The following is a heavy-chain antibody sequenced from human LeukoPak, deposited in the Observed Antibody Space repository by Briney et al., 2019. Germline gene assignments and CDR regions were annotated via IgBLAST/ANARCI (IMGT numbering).Heavy chain of an antibody. CDR1: HYSISSDFY. J-gene: IGHJ4*02. CDR2: MYHSGST. V-gene: IGHV4-38-2*02. D-gene: IGHD3-3*01. Sequence: SETLSLTCAVSHYSISSDFYWGWIRQPPGTGLEWIGSMYHSGSTYYNPSLRSRVTILVDTSKNQFSLKLSTVTAADTAVYYCAREVDDFWSGYYFDYWGQGTQVTVSS. CDR3: AREVDDFWSGYYFDY.